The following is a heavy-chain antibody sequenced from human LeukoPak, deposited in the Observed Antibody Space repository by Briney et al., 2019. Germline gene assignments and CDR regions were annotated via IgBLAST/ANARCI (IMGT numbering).Heavy chain of an antibody. D-gene: IGHD3-22*01. CDR3: AKDFSDYYDSSGWDFDY. J-gene: IGHJ4*02. Sequence: PGGSLRLSCAASGFTFSSYAMSWVRQAPGKGLEWVPAISGSGGSTYYADSVKGRFTIPRDNSKNTLYLQMNSLRAEDTAVYYCAKDFSDYYDSSGWDFDYWGQGTLVTVSS. CDR2: ISGSGGST. V-gene: IGHV3-23*01. CDR1: GFTFSSYA.